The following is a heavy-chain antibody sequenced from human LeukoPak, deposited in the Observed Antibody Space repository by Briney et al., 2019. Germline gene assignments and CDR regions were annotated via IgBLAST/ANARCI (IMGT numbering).Heavy chain of an antibody. CDR1: GFTFGDHS. V-gene: IGHV3-49*03. D-gene: IGHD3-9*01. Sequence: PGRSQRLSCSASGFTFGDHSMSWFRQAPGKGLEWVGFIRNKAYGGTAEYAASVKGRFTISRDDSESIAYLQMDSLKTEDTAVYYCSREVRYFDWFQADYWGQGTLVTVSS. CDR2: IRNKAYGGTA. J-gene: IGHJ4*02. CDR3: SREVRYFDWFQADY.